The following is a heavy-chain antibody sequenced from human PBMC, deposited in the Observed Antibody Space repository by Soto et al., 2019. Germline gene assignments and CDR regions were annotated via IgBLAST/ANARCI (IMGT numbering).Heavy chain of an antibody. V-gene: IGHV3-7*01. Sequence: TGGSLRLSCAASGFTFSSYWMSWVRQAPGKGLEWVANIKQDGSEKYYVDSVKGRFTISRDNAKNSLYLQMNSLRAEDTAVYYCARDRYSSGWYLGYYFDYWGQGTLVTVSS. J-gene: IGHJ4*02. CDR3: ARDRYSSGWYLGYYFDY. CDR2: IKQDGSEK. CDR1: GFTFSSYW. D-gene: IGHD6-19*01.